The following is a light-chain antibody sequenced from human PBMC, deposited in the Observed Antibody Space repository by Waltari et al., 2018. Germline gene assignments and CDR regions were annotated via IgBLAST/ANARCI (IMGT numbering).Light chain of an antibody. CDR1: QSISSY. CDR3: QQTYSTPRT. V-gene: IGKV1-39*01. CDR2: AAS. J-gene: IGKJ1*01. Sequence: DIQLTESPSSLSASVGDRVTIPCRASQSISSYLNWYQQKPWKAPELLIYAASSLQSGVPSRFIGSGSGTDFTLTISSLQPEDFANYYCQQTYSTPRTFGQGAKVESK.